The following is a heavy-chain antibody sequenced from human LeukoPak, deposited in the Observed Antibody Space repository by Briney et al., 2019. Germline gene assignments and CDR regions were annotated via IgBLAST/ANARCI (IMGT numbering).Heavy chain of an antibody. CDR3: ARISNDHGDYDSAY. Sequence: ASVKVSCKASGYTFTGYYIHWVRQAPGQGLEWMGWINPNSGGTDYAQKFQGRVSMTRDTSISTAYMELTRLRSDDTAVYYCARISNDHGDYDSAYWGQETLVTVSS. J-gene: IGHJ4*02. CDR1: GYTFTGYY. CDR2: INPNSGGT. V-gene: IGHV1-2*02. D-gene: IGHD4-17*01.